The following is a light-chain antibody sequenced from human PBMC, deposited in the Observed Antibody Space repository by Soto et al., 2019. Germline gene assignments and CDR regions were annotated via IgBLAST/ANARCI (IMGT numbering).Light chain of an antibody. CDR2: GAS. CDR3: QQYNDWPWG. V-gene: IGKV3-15*01. CDR1: RRVSRN. J-gene: IGKJ1*01. Sequence: EIVMTQSPATLSVSPGERATLSCRASRRVSRNLAWYQQKPGQSPRLLFYGASTRATDIPARFSGSGSGTEFTLTISSLQSEDFAVYYCQQYNDWPWGFGQGTKVEIK.